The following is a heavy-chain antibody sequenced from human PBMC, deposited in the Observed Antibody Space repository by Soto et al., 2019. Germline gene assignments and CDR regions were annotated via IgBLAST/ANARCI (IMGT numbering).Heavy chain of an antibody. J-gene: IGHJ3*02. Sequence: SQTLSLTCAISGDSVSSNSAAWNWIRQSPSRGLEWLGRTYYRSKWYNDYAVSVKSRITINPDTSKNQFSLQLNSVTPEDTAVYYCARDRTTYYDDSSGRHDAFDIWGQGTMVTVSS. D-gene: IGHD3-22*01. CDR1: GDSVSSNSAA. CDR3: ARDRTTYYDDSSGRHDAFDI. CDR2: TYYRSKWYN. V-gene: IGHV6-1*01.